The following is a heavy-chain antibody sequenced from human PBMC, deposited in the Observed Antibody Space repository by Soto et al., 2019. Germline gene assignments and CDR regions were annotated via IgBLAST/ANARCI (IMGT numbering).Heavy chain of an antibody. CDR2: MSGSSSTT. CDR3: AKNQERELPRVIDF. Sequence: PGGSLRLSCATSGLTFINYAIIFCRHSPLGGLEWVSSMSGSSSTTYYADSVRGRFTISRDRSKNTLYLQMSSLRAEDTALYYCAKNQERELPRVIDFWGQGTLVTVSS. J-gene: IGHJ4*02. CDR1: GLTFINYA. V-gene: IGHV3-23*01. D-gene: IGHD1-7*01.